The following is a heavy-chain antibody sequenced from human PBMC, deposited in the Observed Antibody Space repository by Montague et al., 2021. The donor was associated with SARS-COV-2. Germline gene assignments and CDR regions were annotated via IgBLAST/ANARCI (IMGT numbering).Heavy chain of an antibody. CDR3: ALPLGGARFDP. CDR1: GGSITSDNW. Sequence: SETLSLTCAVSGGSITSDNWWTWVRQSPGKGLEWIGEIYHSGTTNYNPSLRSRLTISIDKSRNHLSLNLTSVTAADTAIYYCALPLGGARFDPWGQGILVTVSS. D-gene: IGHD3-16*01. V-gene: IGHV4-4*02. CDR2: IYHSGTT. J-gene: IGHJ5*02.